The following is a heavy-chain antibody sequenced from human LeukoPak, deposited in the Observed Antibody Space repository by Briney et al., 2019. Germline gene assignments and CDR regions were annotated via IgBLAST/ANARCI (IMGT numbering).Heavy chain of an antibody. CDR2: IHSDEIRT. CDR3: ARGIYGDPVAFDY. J-gene: IGHJ4*02. D-gene: IGHD4/OR15-4a*01. CDR1: GFTFSSYW. V-gene: IGHV3-74*01. Sequence: GGSLRLSCAASGFTFSSYWMHWVRQAPGRGLVWVSRIHSDEIRTNYADSVTGRFTISRDNAKNTVYLQMNSRRNEDTAVYYCARGIYGDPVAFDYWGQGTLVTVSS.